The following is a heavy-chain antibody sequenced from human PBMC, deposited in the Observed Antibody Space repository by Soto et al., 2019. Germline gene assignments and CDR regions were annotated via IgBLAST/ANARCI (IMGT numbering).Heavy chain of an antibody. V-gene: IGHV4-59*01. J-gene: IGHJ5*02. D-gene: IGHD4-17*01. Sequence: SETLSLTCTVSGGSISSYCWSWIRQPPGKGLEWIGYIYYSGSTNYNPSLKSRVTISVDTSKNQFSLKLSSVTAADTAVYYCARAYGDYEGNWFDPWGQGTLVTVSS. CDR1: GGSISSYC. CDR3: ARAYGDYEGNWFDP. CDR2: IYYSGST.